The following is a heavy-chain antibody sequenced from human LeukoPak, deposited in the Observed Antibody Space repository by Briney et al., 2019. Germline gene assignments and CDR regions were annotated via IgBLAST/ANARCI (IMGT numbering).Heavy chain of an antibody. CDR1: GGSFSGYY. Sequence: PSETLSLTCAVYGGSFSGYYWSWIRQPPGKGLEWIGEINHSGSTNYNPSLKSRVTISVDTSKNQFSLKLSSVTAADTAVYYCARLGYSYEIDYWGQGTLVTVSS. D-gene: IGHD5-18*01. CDR3: ARLGYSYEIDY. V-gene: IGHV4-34*01. J-gene: IGHJ4*02. CDR2: INHSGST.